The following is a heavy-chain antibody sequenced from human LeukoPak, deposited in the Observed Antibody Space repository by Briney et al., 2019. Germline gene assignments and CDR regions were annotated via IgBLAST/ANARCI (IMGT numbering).Heavy chain of an antibody. D-gene: IGHD3-16*01. Sequence: PGGSLRLSCAASGFTVSSNSMSWVRQAPGKGLVWVSVIYTGGTTYYADSVKGRFTISRDNSKNTLYLQMNSLRAAETAVYYCARDVAAPGGVYFDYWGQGTLVTVSS. CDR1: GFTVSSNS. CDR2: IYTGGTT. V-gene: IGHV3-66*01. CDR3: ARDVAAPGGVYFDY. J-gene: IGHJ4*02.